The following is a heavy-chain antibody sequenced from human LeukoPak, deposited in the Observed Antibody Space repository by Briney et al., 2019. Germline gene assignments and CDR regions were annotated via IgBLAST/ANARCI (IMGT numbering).Heavy chain of an antibody. CDR1: GGTFSSYA. CDR3: ARADLGYSYGYNY. J-gene: IGHJ4*02. V-gene: IGHV1-69*13. CDR2: IIPIFGTA. Sequence: SVKVSCKASGGTFSSYAISWVRQAPGQGLEWMGGIIPIFGTANCAQKFQGRVTITADESTSTAYMELSSLRSEDTAVYYCARADLGYSYGYNYWGQGTLVTVSS. D-gene: IGHD5-18*01.